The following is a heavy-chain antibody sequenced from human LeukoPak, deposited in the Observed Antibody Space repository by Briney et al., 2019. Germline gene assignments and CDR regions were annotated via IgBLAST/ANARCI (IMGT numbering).Heavy chain of an antibody. D-gene: IGHD2-2*01. Sequence: GGSLRLSCATSGLTFRTTWMHWVRQAPGKGLVWVSRINSDGSSTSYADSVKGRFTISRDNAKNTLYLQMNSLRAEDTAVYYCARPVVPAASLFDPWGQGTLVTVSS. V-gene: IGHV3-74*01. CDR1: GLTFRTTW. CDR2: INSDGSST. J-gene: IGHJ5*02. CDR3: ARPVVPAASLFDP.